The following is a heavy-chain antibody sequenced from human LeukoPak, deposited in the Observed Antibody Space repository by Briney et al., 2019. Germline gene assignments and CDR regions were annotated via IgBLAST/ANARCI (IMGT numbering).Heavy chain of an antibody. V-gene: IGHV4-61*02. CDR1: GGSISSGSYY. CDR3: ARARGRMYNWFDP. J-gene: IGHJ5*02. CDR2: IYTSGST. D-gene: IGHD3-10*01. Sequence: SETLSLTCTVSGGSISSGSYYWSWIRQPAGKGLEWIGRIYTSGSTNYNPSLKSRVTISVDTSKNQFSLKLSSVTAADTAVYYCARARGRMYNWFDPWGQGTLVTVSS.